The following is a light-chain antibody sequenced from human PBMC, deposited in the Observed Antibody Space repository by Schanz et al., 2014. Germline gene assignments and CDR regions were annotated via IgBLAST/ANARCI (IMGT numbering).Light chain of an antibody. CDR1: QSVSSN. V-gene: IGKV3-15*01. Sequence: EIVMTQSPATLSVSPGERATLSCRASQSVSSNLAWYQQKPGQAPRLLIYGASTRATGIPARFSGSGSGTEFTLTISRLEPEDFAVYYCQHYGSSPDTFGQGTRLELK. CDR3: QHYGSSPDT. CDR2: GAS. J-gene: IGKJ5*01.